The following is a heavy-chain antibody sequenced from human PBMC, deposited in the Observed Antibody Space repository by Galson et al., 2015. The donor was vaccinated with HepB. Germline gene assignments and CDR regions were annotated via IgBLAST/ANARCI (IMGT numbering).Heavy chain of an antibody. V-gene: IGHV3-23*01. CDR3: AKRADTAKLIPYYFDS. Sequence: SPRLSCAASGFPFSSYAMSWVRQAPGKGLEWVSAISGSGGSAYYADSVKGRFTISRDNAKNTLYLQMNSLRAEDTAVYYCAKRADTAKLIPYYFDSWGQGTLVTVSS. CDR1: GFPFSSYA. CDR2: ISGSGGSA. D-gene: IGHD5-18*01. J-gene: IGHJ4*02.